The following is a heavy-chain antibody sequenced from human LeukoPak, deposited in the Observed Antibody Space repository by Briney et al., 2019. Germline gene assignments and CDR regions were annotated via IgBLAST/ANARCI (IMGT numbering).Heavy chain of an antibody. V-gene: IGHV3-30*03. Sequence: GGSLRLSCAASGFTFSSYGMHWVRQAPGKGLEWVALISYDGNNKYYADSVKGRFTISRDNSKNTLYLQMNSLRAEDTAMYYCARGRYYLDSWGRGTLVTVSS. CDR3: ARGRYYLDS. CDR2: ISYDGNNK. J-gene: IGHJ4*02. CDR1: GFTFSSYG.